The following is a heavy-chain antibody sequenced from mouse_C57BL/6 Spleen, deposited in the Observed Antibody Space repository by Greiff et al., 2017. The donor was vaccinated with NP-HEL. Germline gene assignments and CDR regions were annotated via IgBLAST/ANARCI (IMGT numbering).Heavy chain of an antibody. D-gene: IGHD2-2*01. CDR2: ISSGSSTI. CDR1: GFTFSDYG. Sequence: EVKLVESGGGLVKPGGSLKLSCAASGFTFSDYGMHWVRQAPEKGLEWVAYISSGSSTIYYADTVKGRFTISRDNAKNTLFLQMTSLRSEDTAMYYCARQGYGGDYFDYWGQGTTLTVSS. J-gene: IGHJ2*01. V-gene: IGHV5-17*01. CDR3: ARQGYGGDYFDY.